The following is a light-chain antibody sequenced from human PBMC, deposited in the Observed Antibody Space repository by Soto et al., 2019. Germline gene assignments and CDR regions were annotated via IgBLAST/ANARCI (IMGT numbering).Light chain of an antibody. CDR2: AAS. Sequence: AIQMTQSPSSLSASVGDRVTITCRASQGIRNDLGWYQQKPGKAPKLLIYAASSLQSGVPSRFSGSGSGTDFPLTISSLQPEDFAAYYCLQDYNYPWTFGQGTKVEIK. V-gene: IGKV1-6*01. J-gene: IGKJ1*01. CDR1: QGIRND. CDR3: LQDYNYPWT.